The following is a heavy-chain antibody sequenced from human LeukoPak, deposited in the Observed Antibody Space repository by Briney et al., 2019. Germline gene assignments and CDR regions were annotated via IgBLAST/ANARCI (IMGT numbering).Heavy chain of an antibody. CDR3: AGSTAMTNFDY. CDR1: GYTFTSYY. V-gene: IGHV1-46*03. D-gene: IGHD5-18*01. J-gene: IGHJ4*02. Sequence: ASVKVSCKASGYTFTSYYMHWVRQAPGQGLEWMRIINPSGGSTSYAQKFQGRVTMTRDTSTSTVYMELSSLRSEDTAVYYCAGSTAMTNFDYWGQGTLVTVSS. CDR2: INPSGGST.